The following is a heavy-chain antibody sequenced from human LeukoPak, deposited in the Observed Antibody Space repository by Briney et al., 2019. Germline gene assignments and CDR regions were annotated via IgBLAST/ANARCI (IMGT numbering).Heavy chain of an antibody. CDR1: GGSISSYY. J-gene: IGHJ5*02. D-gene: IGHD6-13*01. Sequence: SETLSLTCTVSGGSISSYYWSWIRQPPGKGLEWIGYIYSSGSTNYNPSLKSRVTISVDTSKNQFSLKLSSVTAADTAVYYCARGSSWISQRWFDPWGQGTLVTVSS. CDR2: IYSSGST. V-gene: IGHV4-59*01. CDR3: ARGSSWISQRWFDP.